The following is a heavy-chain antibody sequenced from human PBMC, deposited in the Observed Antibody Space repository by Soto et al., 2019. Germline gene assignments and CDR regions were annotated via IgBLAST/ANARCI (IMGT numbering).Heavy chain of an antibody. CDR2: ISYDGSNK. V-gene: IGHV3-30-3*01. D-gene: IGHD3-22*01. CDR1: GFTFSSYA. CDR3: ARESSGYYYSFDY. J-gene: IGHJ4*02. Sequence: GGSLRLSCAASGFTFSSYAMHWVRQAPGKGLEWVAVISYDGSNKYYADSVKGRFTISRDNSKNTLYLQMNSLRAEDTAVYYWARESSGYYYSFDYLGQGTLGTVYS.